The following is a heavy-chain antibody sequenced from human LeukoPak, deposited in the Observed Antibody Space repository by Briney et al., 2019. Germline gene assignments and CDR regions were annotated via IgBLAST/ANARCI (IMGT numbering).Heavy chain of an antibody. V-gene: IGHV3-9*03. Sequence: GRSLRLSCAASGFTFDDYARHWVRQAPGKGLEWVSGISWNSGSIGYADSVKGRFTISRDNAKNSLYLQMNSLRAEDMALYYCAKGHSYGLLYFDYWGQGTLVTVSS. CDR2: ISWNSGSI. CDR1: GFTFDDYA. D-gene: IGHD5-18*01. J-gene: IGHJ4*02. CDR3: AKGHSYGLLYFDY.